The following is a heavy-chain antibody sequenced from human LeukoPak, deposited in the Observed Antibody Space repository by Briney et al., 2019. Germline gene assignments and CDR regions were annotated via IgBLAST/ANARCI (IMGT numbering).Heavy chain of an antibody. D-gene: IGHD2-2*01. CDR2: IIPILGIA. V-gene: IGHV1-69*04. CDR3: ASHSYQLLLFDY. CDR1: GGTFSSYA. J-gene: IGHJ4*02. Sequence: SVKVSCKASGGTFSSYAISWVRQAPGQGLEWMGRIIPILGIANYAQKFQGRVTITADKSTSTAYMELSSLRSEDTAVYYCASHSYQLLLFDYWGQGTLVNVSS.